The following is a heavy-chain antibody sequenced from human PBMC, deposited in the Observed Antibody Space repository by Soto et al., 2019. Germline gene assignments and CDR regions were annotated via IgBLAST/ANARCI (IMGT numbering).Heavy chain of an antibody. Sequence: QVQLVQSGAEVKRPGYSVKVSCKASGDTFNFYSINWVRQAPGLGLEWMGRVNPIVSMSNYAQKFQGRVTMTADKSTSTAYMELSSLRSEDTAIYYCASSYGSGYRASDYWGQGALVTVSS. CDR1: GDTFNFYS. J-gene: IGHJ4*02. D-gene: IGHD3-10*01. CDR2: VNPIVSMS. CDR3: ASSYGSGYRASDY. V-gene: IGHV1-69*02.